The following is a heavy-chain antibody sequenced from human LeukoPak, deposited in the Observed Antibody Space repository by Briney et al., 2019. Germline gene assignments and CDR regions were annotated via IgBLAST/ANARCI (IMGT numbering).Heavy chain of an antibody. Sequence: ASVKVSCKASGGTFSSYAISWVRQAPGQGLEWMGWINPNSGGTNYAQKFQGRVTMTRDTSISTAYMELRRMRSDDTAVYYCARVKVIIFGVVTPFDYWGQGTLVTVSS. J-gene: IGHJ4*02. V-gene: IGHV1-2*02. D-gene: IGHD3-3*01. CDR2: INPNSGGT. CDR1: GGTFSSYA. CDR3: ARVKVIIFGVVTPFDY.